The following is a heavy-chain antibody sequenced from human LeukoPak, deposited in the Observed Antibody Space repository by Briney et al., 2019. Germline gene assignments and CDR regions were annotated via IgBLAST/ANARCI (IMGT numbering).Heavy chain of an antibody. Sequence: ASVKVSCKASGYTFTSYGISWVRQAPGQGLEWMGWISAYNGNTNYAQKLQGRVTMTTDTSTSTACMELRSLRSDDTAVYYCARDLHGHQLVWNYWGQGTLVTVSS. J-gene: IGHJ4*02. CDR3: ARDLHGHQLVWNY. CDR1: GYTFTSYG. D-gene: IGHD2-2*01. V-gene: IGHV1-18*01. CDR2: ISAYNGNT.